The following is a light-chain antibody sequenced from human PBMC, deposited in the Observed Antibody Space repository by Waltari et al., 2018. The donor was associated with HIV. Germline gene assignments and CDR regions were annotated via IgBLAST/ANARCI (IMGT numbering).Light chain of an antibody. Sequence: SALTQPASVSGFPGQSLTLSCTGADSDSGFYNFVSWYQQHPGKVPKVILYGVDSRASGVSDRFSGSKSGNTASLTISGLQTEDEADYYCASYTANHTVMFGGGTKVTVL. V-gene: IGLV2-14*01. CDR2: GVD. CDR3: ASYTANHTVM. J-gene: IGLJ3*02. CDR1: DSDSGFYNF.